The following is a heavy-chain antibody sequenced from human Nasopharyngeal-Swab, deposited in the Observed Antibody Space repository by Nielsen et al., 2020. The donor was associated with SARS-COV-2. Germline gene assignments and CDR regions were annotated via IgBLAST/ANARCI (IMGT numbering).Heavy chain of an antibody. CDR1: GGSISSYY. CDR2: IYYNGST. J-gene: IGHJ6*03. V-gene: IGHV4-59*01. Sequence: GSLRLSCTVSGGSISSYYWSWVRQPPGKGLEWMGYIYYNGSTNYNPSFKSRVTISVDTSKNQFSLKLSSVTAADTAAYYCARGPDAAGTYYYYYYYMDVWGKGTTVAVSS. CDR3: ARGPDAAGTYYYYYYYMDV. D-gene: IGHD6-13*01.